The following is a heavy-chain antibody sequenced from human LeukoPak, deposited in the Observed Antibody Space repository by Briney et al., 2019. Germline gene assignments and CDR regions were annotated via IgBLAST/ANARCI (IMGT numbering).Heavy chain of an antibody. V-gene: IGHV3-23*01. D-gene: IGHD3-3*01. CDR1: GFTFSTNA. Sequence: PGGSLRLSCPAPGFTFSTNAMNWFRQAPGKGLEWVSGIGSDGRAFYADSVKGRFTISRDNSKNTLYLQMNSLRAEDTAIYYCVKDLHNWSDIDYWGQGTLVTVSS. J-gene: IGHJ4*02. CDR3: VKDLHNWSDIDY. CDR2: IGSDGRA.